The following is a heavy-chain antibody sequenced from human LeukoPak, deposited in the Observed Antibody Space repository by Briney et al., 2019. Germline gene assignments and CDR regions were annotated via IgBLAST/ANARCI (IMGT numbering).Heavy chain of an antibody. CDR2: VSADGTER. CDR1: GFDLKYYG. J-gene: IGHJ4*02. CDR3: AKGSSAYGHPTSPLFDF. Sequence: PGRSLRLSCTGSGFDLKYYGMHWVRQAPGRGLEWVAVVSADGTERHYSDSVKGRFTIPRDNSKNTLFLQMSSLTTEDTAVYYCAKGSSAYGHPTSPLFDFWGQGTLVTVSS. D-gene: IGHD3-22*01. V-gene: IGHV3-30*18.